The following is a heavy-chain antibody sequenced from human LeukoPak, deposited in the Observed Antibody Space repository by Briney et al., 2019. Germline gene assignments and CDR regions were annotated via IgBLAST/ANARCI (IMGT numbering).Heavy chain of an antibody. CDR1: GFTFSSYA. V-gene: IGHV3-23*01. J-gene: IGHJ5*02. D-gene: IGHD4-17*01. CDR2: ITGSGGST. Sequence: GGSLRLSCAASGFTFSSYAMSWVRQAPGKGLEWVSAITGSGGSTYYADSVKGRFTTSRDNSKNTLYLQMNSLRAEDTAVYYCAKDLDYGDYYNLFELGGQGTRVTVSS. CDR3: AKDLDYGDYYNLFEL.